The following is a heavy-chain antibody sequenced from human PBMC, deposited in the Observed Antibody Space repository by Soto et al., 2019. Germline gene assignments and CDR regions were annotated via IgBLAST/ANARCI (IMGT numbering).Heavy chain of an antibody. D-gene: IGHD2-21*02. CDR3: AREAYGGDENWFDP. V-gene: IGHV4-59*01. J-gene: IGHJ5*02. Sequence: QVQLQESGPGLVKPSETLSLTCTVSGGSISSYYWSWIRQPPAKGREWIGYIYYSGSTNYNPSLKSRVTISVDTSKNPFSLKLSSVTAADTAVYYCAREAYGGDENWFDPWGQGTLVTVSS. CDR1: GGSISSYY. CDR2: IYYSGST.